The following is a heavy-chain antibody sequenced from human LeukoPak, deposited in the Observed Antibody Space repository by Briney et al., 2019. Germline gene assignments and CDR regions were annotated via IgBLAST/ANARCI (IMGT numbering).Heavy chain of an antibody. CDR1: GDSISSVLYY. CDR2: IYSTGST. CDR3: ARMIRLGELRD. J-gene: IGHJ4*02. Sequence: SETLSLTCTVSGDSISSVLYYWGWVRQPPGKGLEWVGNIYSTGSTFYNPSLERRVTISVDVSMDQLSLRLNSVTAADTAVYYCARMIRLGELRDWGQGTLVTVSS. D-gene: IGHD3-16*01. V-gene: IGHV4-39*01.